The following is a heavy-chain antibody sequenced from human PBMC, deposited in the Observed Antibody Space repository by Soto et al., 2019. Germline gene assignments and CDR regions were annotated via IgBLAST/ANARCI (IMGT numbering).Heavy chain of an antibody. CDR2: FYTNGIS. D-gene: IGHD4-17*01. CDR1: GGSIRSYH. CDR3: ARVNYGDYYYGMAV. V-gene: IGHV4-4*07. J-gene: IGHJ6*02. Sequence: PSETLSLTCTVSGGSIRSYHWSCIRQSAGQGLEWIGRFYTNGISHYNPSLKSRLSMSADTSKNQLSLTLTSVTAADTALYYCARVNYGDYYYGMAVWGQGTTVTV.